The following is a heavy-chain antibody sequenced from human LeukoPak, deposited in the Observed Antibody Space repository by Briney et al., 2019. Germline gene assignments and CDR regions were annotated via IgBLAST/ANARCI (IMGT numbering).Heavy chain of an antibody. V-gene: IGHV3-7*01. D-gene: IGHD3-9*01. J-gene: IGHJ6*03. CDR2: INQDGSEK. Sequence: GGSLRLSCVVSGFTFSSYSMTWVRQAPGKGLEWVANINQDGSEKNYVDSVKGRFTISRDFAKNSLYLQMNSLRAEDTAVYYCARDWKAGYEDYYYMGAWGKGTTVTVSS. CDR1: GFTFSSYS. CDR3: ARDWKAGYEDYYYMGA.